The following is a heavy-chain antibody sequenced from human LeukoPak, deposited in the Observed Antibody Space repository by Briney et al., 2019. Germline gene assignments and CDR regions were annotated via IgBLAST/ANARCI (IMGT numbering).Heavy chain of an antibody. V-gene: IGHV3-23*01. D-gene: IGHD6-19*01. CDR2: ITGSGDST. J-gene: IGHJ4*02. Sequence: TGGSLRLSCAVSGVSFSSYAVGWVRQTPGKGLQFVSTITGSGDSTFYADSANGRFTVSRDNSKNTLYLQMSSLRADDTALYYCAFGPHQQWLLADYWGQGTLVTVSS. CDR1: GVSFSSYA. CDR3: AFGPHQQWLLADY.